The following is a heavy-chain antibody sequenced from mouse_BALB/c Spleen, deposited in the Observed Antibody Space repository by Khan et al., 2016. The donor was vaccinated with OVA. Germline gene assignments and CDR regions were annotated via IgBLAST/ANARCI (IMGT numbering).Heavy chain of an antibody. D-gene: IGHD1-1*01. CDR3: ARLAYYYDSEGFAY. J-gene: IGHJ3*01. Sequence: EVQLQESGGDVVKPGGSLKLSCAASGFTFSTYGMSWVRQTPDKRLEWVATVSTGGHYTYYPDTVKGRFTISRDNAKNTLYLQMSSLKSEDTAMFYCARLAYYYDSEGFAYWGQGTLVNVSA. V-gene: IGHV5-6*01. CDR2: VSTGGHYT. CDR1: GFTFSTYG.